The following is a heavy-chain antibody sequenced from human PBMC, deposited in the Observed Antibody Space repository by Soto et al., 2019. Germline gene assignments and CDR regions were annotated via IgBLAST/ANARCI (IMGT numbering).Heavy chain of an antibody. D-gene: IGHD3-10*01. V-gene: IGHV4-30-4*08. CDR3: VRYDYGSGSTRRFDS. Sequence: SETLSLTCTVSGGSISSGGYYWSWIRQHPGKGLEWIGYIYYSGSTYYNPSLKSRLTMSVDTSKNHFSLKLSSVTAADTAVYYCVRYDYGSGSTRRFDSWGQGTLVTVSS. CDR2: IYYSGST. J-gene: IGHJ4*02. CDR1: GGSISSGGYY.